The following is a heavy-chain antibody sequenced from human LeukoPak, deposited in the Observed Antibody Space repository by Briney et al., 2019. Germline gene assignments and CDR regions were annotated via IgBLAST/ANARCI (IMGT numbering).Heavy chain of an antibody. CDR3: ARSVVVVAATSGLDY. J-gene: IGHJ4*02. D-gene: IGHD2-15*01. CDR2: ISSSGSTI. V-gene: IGHV3-48*03. Sequence: GGSLRLSCAASGFTFSSYEMNWVRQAPGKGLEWVSYISSSGSTIYYADSVKGRFTISRDNAKNSLYLQINSLRAEDTAVYYCARSVVVVAATSGLDYWGQGTLVTVSS. CDR1: GFTFSSYE.